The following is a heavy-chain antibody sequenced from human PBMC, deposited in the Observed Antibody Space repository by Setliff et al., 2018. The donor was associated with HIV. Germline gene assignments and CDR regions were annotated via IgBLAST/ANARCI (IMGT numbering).Heavy chain of an antibody. J-gene: IGHJ4*02. Sequence: GESLKISCKDSGDKFPNYYLGWVRQVPGKGLQWVGRIKTRAEGDITDYAALVMGRFSISRDDFGDVVYLHLSSLRSDDTAIYFCSTPGLEAPGSPVRDYWGPGTLVTVSS. CDR3: STPGLEAPGSPVRDY. D-gene: IGHD1-1*01. CDR2: IKTRAEGDIT. V-gene: IGHV3-15*01. CDR1: GDKFPNYY.